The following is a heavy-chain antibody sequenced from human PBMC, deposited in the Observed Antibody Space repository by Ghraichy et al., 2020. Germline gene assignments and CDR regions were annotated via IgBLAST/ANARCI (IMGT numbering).Heavy chain of an antibody. CDR2: INHSGST. CDR3: AAYDFWSGSYFDY. Sequence: SQTLSLTCAVYGGSFSGYYWSWIRQPPGKGLEWIGEINHSGSTNYNPSLKSRVTISVDTSKNQFSLKLSSVTAADTAVYYCAAYDFWSGSYFDYWGQGTLVTVSS. V-gene: IGHV4-34*01. J-gene: IGHJ4*02. D-gene: IGHD3-3*01. CDR1: GGSFSGYY.